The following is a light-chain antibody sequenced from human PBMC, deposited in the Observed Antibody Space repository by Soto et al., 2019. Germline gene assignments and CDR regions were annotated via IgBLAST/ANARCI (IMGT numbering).Light chain of an antibody. CDR1: QDINKY. J-gene: IGKJ2*01. V-gene: IGKV1-39*01. CDR3: QQSYSSPYT. CDR2: STS. Sequence: DIQMTQSPSSLSAAVGDRVTITCRASQDINKYLNWYHQTPGKAPKLLIFSTSTLYSGVPSRFSGSRSGTDFTLTISSLQPADFATYYWQQSYSSPYTFGQGTKVEIK.